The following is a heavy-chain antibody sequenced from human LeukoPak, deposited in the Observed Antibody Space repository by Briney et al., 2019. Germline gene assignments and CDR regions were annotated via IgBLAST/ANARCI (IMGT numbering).Heavy chain of an antibody. J-gene: IGHJ4*02. V-gene: IGHV3-33*01. Sequence: PGRSLRLSCAASGFSFSNYGMHWVRQAPGKGLEWVAVIWYDGSNKYYADSVKGRFTISRDNSKNTLYVQMSSLRAEDTAVYYCARDRTSSGWFFDYWGQGTLVTVSS. CDR3: ARDRTSSGWFFDY. D-gene: IGHD6-19*01. CDR2: IWYDGSNK. CDR1: GFSFSNYG.